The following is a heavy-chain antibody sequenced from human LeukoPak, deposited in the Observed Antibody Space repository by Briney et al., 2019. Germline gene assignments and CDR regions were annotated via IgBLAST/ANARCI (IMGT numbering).Heavy chain of an antibody. CDR1: GFTFSSYS. CDR2: ISSSSSYI. CDR3: AREAGDSYGYEFDY. J-gene: IGHJ4*02. Sequence: PGGSLRLSCAASGFTFSSYSMNWVRQAPGKGLEWVSSISSSSSYIYYADSVKGRFTISRDNAKNSLYLQMNSLRAEDTAVYYCAREAGDSYGYEFDYWGQGTLVTVSS. D-gene: IGHD5-18*01. V-gene: IGHV3-21*01.